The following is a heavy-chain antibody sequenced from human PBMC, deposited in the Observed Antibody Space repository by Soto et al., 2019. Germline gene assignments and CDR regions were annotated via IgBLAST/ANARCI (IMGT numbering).Heavy chain of an antibody. V-gene: IGHV1-18*04. CDR2: ISAYNGNT. CDR3: ARDSGSYYYYYYYGMDV. D-gene: IGHD1-26*01. J-gene: IGHJ6*02. Sequence: ASVKVSCKXSGYTSTSYGISWVRQAPGQGLEWMGWISAYNGNTNYAQKLQGRVTMTTDTSTSTAYMELRSLRSDDTAVYYCARDSGSYYYYYYYGMDVWGQGTTVTVSS. CDR1: GYTSTSYG.